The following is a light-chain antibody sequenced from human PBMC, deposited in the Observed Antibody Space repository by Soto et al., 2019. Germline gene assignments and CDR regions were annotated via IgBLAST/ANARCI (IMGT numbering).Light chain of an antibody. Sequence: DIQMTQSPSTLSASVGDRVTITCRASQSIDNWLAWYQHKPGKAPKLLIYKASSLETGVPSRFSGSGSGTEFTLTISSLQPDDFATYYCQHYDSYSGTFGQGTKVEMK. CDR1: QSIDNW. CDR3: QHYDSYSGT. V-gene: IGKV1-5*03. J-gene: IGKJ1*01. CDR2: KAS.